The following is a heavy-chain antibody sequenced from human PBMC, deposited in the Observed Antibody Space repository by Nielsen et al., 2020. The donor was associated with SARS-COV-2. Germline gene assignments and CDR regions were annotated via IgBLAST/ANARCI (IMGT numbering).Heavy chain of an antibody. J-gene: IGHJ4*02. D-gene: IGHD6-19*01. CDR1: GFTFGNYA. CDR3: AKGQQWLDELDY. Sequence: GGSLRFSCAASGFTFGNYAMSWVRQAPGKGLEWVSGISDNGANTYYADSVKGRFTISKDMSKNTLYLQMNSLRAEDTAVYFCAKGQQWLDELDYWGQGTLVTVSS. V-gene: IGHV3-23*01. CDR2: ISDNGANT.